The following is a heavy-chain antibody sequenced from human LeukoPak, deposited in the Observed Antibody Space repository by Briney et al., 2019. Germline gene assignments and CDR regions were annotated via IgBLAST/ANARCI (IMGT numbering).Heavy chain of an antibody. V-gene: IGHV4-34*01. J-gene: IGHJ6*04. CDR3: ARGRYRSSTSCPTGLGYYYGMDV. Sequence: PSETLSLTCAVYGGSFSGYYWSWIRQPPGKGLEWIGEINHSGSTNYNPSLKSRVTISVDTSKNQFSLKLSSVTAADTAVYYCARGRYRSSTSCPTGLGYYYGMDVWGKGTTVTVSS. CDR2: INHSGST. CDR1: GGSFSGYY. D-gene: IGHD2-2*01.